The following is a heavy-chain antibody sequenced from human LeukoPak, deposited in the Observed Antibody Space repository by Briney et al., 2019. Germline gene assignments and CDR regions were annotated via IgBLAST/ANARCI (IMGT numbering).Heavy chain of an antibody. V-gene: IGHV4-34*01. Sequence: PSETLSLTCAVYGGSFSGYYWSWIRQPPGKGLEWIGEINHSGSTNYNPSLKSRVTISVDTSKNQFSLKLSSVTAADTAVYYCARERTTFYFDYWGQGTLVTVSS. J-gene: IGHJ4*02. CDR2: INHSGST. CDR1: GGSFSGYY. D-gene: IGHD4-11*01. CDR3: ARERTTFYFDY.